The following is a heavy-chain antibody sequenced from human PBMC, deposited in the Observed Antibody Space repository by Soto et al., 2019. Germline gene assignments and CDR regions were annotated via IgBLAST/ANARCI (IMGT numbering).Heavy chain of an antibody. CDR3: ARLPSPDYDILTGTDY. V-gene: IGHV1-69*01. D-gene: IGHD3-9*01. Sequence: QVQLVQSGAEVKKPGSSVKVSCKASGGTFSSYAICWVRQAPGQGLEWMGGIIPIFGTANYTQKFQGRVTITADESTSTAYMELSSLRSEDTAVYYCARLPSPDYDILTGTDYWGQGTLVTVSS. J-gene: IGHJ4*02. CDR1: GGTFSSYA. CDR2: IIPIFGTA.